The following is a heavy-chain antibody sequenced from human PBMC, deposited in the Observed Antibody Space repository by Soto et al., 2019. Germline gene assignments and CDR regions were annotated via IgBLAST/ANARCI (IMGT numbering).Heavy chain of an antibody. CDR2: IKQDGSEK. D-gene: IGHD3-3*01. V-gene: IGHV3-7*01. Sequence: EVQLVESGGGLVQPGGSLRLSCAASGFTFSSYWMSWVRQAPGKGLEWVANIKQDGSEKYYVDSVKGRFTISRDNAKNSLYLQMNSLRAEDTAVYYCAREGPLFFGGVGNWFDPWGQGTLVTVSS. CDR1: GFTFSSYW. J-gene: IGHJ5*02. CDR3: AREGPLFFGGVGNWFDP.